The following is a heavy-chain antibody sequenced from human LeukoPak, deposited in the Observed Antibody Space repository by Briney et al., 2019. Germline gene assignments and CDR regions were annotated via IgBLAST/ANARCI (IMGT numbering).Heavy chain of an antibody. V-gene: IGHV1-2*04. J-gene: IGHJ5*02. D-gene: IGHD6-13*01. Sequence: ASVKVSCKASGYTFTGYYMHWVRQAPGQGLEWMGWINPNSGGTNYAQKFQGWVTMTRDTSISTAYMELSRLRSDDTAVYYCARASSSSWWGDWFDPWGQGTLVTVSS. CDR3: ARASSSSWWGDWFDP. CDR2: INPNSGGT. CDR1: GYTFTGYY.